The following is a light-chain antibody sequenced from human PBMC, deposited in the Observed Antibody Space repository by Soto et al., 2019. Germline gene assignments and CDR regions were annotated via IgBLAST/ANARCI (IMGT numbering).Light chain of an antibody. V-gene: IGLV2-14*03. CDR1: SSDIGFYNY. J-gene: IGLJ1*01. CDR2: GVT. CDR3: ISYSKSFFYV. Sequence: QSALTQPASVSGSPVQSITISCTGTSSDIGFYNYVSWYQQYPGKAPNLLIYGVTNRPSGVSYRFSGSKSGSTASLTISGLRDEDDADYYCISYSKSFFYVFGNGTKVTV.